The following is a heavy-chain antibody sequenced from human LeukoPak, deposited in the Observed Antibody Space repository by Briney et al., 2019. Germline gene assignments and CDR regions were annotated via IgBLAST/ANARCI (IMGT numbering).Heavy chain of an antibody. Sequence: GRSLRLSCAASGFTFDDYAMHWVRQAPGKGLEWVSGISWNSGSIGYADSVKGRFTISRDNAKNSLYLQMNSLRAEDTAVYYCARDKLTGASRLDYWGQGTLLTVSS. CDR2: ISWNSGSI. V-gene: IGHV3-9*01. CDR3: ARDKLTGASRLDY. J-gene: IGHJ4*02. D-gene: IGHD7-27*01. CDR1: GFTFDDYA.